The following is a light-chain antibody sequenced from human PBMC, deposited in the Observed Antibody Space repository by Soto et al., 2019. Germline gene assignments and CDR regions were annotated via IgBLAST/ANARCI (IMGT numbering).Light chain of an antibody. CDR3: QQHNNSPLT. Sequence: DIQMTQSPSTLSASVGDRVTITCRASQSIGTWLAWFQQKPGKAPNLLIYKASSLESGVPSRFSGSGSGTEFTLTISSLQPDDFATYYYQQHNNSPLTFGGGTKVEIK. V-gene: IGKV1-5*03. CDR1: QSIGTW. CDR2: KAS. J-gene: IGKJ4*01.